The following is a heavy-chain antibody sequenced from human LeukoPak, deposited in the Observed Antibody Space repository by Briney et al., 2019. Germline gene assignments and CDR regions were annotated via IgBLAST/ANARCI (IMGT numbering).Heavy chain of an antibody. Sequence: SETLSLTCTVSGGSISSYYWSWIRQPPGKGLEWIGYIYTSGSTNYNPSLKSRVTISVDTSKNQFSLKLSSVTAADTAVYYCARTYYDFWSGYYYYYYMDVWGRGTTVTVPS. CDR3: ARTYYDFWSGYYYYYYMDV. V-gene: IGHV4-4*09. CDR1: GGSISSYY. D-gene: IGHD3-3*01. CDR2: IYTSGST. J-gene: IGHJ6*03.